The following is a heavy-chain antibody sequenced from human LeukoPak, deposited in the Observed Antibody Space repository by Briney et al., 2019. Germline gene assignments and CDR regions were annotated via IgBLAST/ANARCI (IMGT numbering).Heavy chain of an antibody. V-gene: IGHV1-24*01. D-gene: IGHD5-12*01. Sequence: GASVKVSCKVSGYTLTGLSMHWVRQALGKGLEWGGGFDPEDGETIYAQKFQGRVTMTEDTSTDTAYMKLSSLRSEDTAVYYCATAADIVATIPFDYGGQGTLVTVSS. J-gene: IGHJ4*02. CDR1: GYTLTGLS. CDR3: ATAADIVATIPFDY. CDR2: FDPEDGET.